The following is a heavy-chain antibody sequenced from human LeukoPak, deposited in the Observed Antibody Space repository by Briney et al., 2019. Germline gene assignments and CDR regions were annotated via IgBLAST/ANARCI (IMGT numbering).Heavy chain of an antibody. J-gene: IGHJ4*02. Sequence: PGGSLRLSCAASGFTFSSYGMHWVRQAPGKGLEWVAVISYDGSNKYYADSVKGRFTISRDDSKNTLYLQMNSLKAEDTAVYYCAKDRGYGYEGVGYFDYWGQGTLVTVSS. D-gene: IGHD5-18*01. CDR1: GFTFSSYG. CDR3: AKDRGYGYEGVGYFDY. V-gene: IGHV3-30*18. CDR2: ISYDGSNK.